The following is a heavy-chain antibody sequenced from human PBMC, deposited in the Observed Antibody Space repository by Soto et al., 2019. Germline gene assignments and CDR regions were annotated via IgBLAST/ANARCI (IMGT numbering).Heavy chain of an antibody. CDR2: INPSGGST. Sequence: QVQLVQSGAEVKKPGASVKVSCKASGYTFTSYYMHWVRQAPGQGLEWMGIINPSGGSTSYAQKFQGRVTMTRDTSTSTVYMVLSSLRSEDTAVYYCAREGIWGSYRYAAFDYWGQGTLVTVSS. D-gene: IGHD3-16*02. V-gene: IGHV1-46*03. CDR1: GYTFTSYY. CDR3: AREGIWGSYRYAAFDY. J-gene: IGHJ4*02.